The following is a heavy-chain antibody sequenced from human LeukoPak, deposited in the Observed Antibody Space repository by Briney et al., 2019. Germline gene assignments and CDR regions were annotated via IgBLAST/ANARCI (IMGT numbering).Heavy chain of an antibody. CDR2: IKEDGSIQ. Sequence: GRSLRLSCVASGFTFSSYWMTWVRQAPGKGLEWLANIKEDGSIQDYLDSVRGRFTISRDNAKTSVYLQLNSLRADDTAVYYCAMGVWTGVAVSDYWGQGTLVTVSS. CDR1: GFTFSSYW. J-gene: IGHJ4*02. V-gene: IGHV3-7*01. CDR3: AMGVWTGVAVSDY. D-gene: IGHD6-19*01.